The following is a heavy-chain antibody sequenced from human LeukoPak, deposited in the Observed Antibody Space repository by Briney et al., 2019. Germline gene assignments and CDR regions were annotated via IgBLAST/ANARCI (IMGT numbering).Heavy chain of an antibody. CDR3: AREGCGGDCYRPIDY. V-gene: IGHV4-31*03. J-gene: IGHJ4*02. D-gene: IGHD2-21*02. CDR1: GGSISSGGYC. Sequence: SETLSLTCTVSGGSISSGGYCWSWIRQHPGKGLEWIGYVYYSGSTYYNPSLKSRVTISVDTSKNQFSLKLSSVTAADTAVYYCAREGCGGDCYRPIDYWGQGTLVTVSS. CDR2: VYYSGST.